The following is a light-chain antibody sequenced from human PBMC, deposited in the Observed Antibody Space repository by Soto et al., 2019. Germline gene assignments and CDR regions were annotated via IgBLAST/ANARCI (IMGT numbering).Light chain of an antibody. CDR3: QQYNSYSPET. Sequence: DIQMTQSPSTLSASIGDRVTITCRASQSVSNWLAWYQQKPGKAPKLLIYKASSLESGVPSRFSGSGSGTEFTLTISSLQPDDFATYYCQQYNSYSPETFGQGTKV. J-gene: IGKJ1*01. V-gene: IGKV1-5*03. CDR1: QSVSNW. CDR2: KAS.